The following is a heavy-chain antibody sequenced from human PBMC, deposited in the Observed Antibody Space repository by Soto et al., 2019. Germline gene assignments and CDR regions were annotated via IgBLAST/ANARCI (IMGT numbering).Heavy chain of an antibody. D-gene: IGHD6-19*01. J-gene: IGHJ4*02. CDR3: AKVNRLAVAEYYFDY. CDR1: GGSISSYY. CDR2: IYYSGST. Sequence: SETLSITCTVSGGSISSYYWSWIRQPPGKGLEWIGYIYYSGSTNYNPSLKSRVTISVDTSKNQFSLKLSSVTAADTAVYYCAKVNRLAVAEYYFDYWGQGTLVTVSS. V-gene: IGHV4-59*01.